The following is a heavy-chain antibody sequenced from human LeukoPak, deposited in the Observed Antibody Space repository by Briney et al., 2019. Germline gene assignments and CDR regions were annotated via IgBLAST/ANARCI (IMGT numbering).Heavy chain of an antibody. D-gene: IGHD7-27*01. CDR1: GFAFITYA. CDR3: ASKTTGEYLFDN. CDR2: ISYSGGTT. Sequence: GGSLRLSCAASGFAFITYAMAWVCQDPGKGLEWVSIISYSGGTTHYADSVKGRFTISRDNSKDTLYLQMNSLRAEDTAIYYCASKTTGEYLFDNWGQRTLVTVSS. J-gene: IGHJ4*02. V-gene: IGHV3-23*01.